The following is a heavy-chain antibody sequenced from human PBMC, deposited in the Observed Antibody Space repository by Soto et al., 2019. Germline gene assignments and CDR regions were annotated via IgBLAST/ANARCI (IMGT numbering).Heavy chain of an antibody. Sequence: SETLSLTCTVSGGSISSYYWSWIRQPPGKGLEWIGYIYYSGSTNYNPSLKSRVTISVDTSKNQFSLKLSSVTAADTAVYYCARHGSHGDYVDYWGQGTLVTVAS. CDR2: IYYSGST. V-gene: IGHV4-59*08. CDR3: ARHGSHGDYVDY. CDR1: GGSISSYY. J-gene: IGHJ4*02.